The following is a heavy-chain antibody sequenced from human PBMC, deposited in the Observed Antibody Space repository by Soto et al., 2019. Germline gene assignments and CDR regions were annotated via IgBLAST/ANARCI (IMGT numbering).Heavy chain of an antibody. CDR3: ARSLNSYGVVYGMDV. CDR1: GYIFNNYW. V-gene: IGHV5-51*01. CDR2: IYPDDSDI. J-gene: IGHJ6*02. Sequence: PGESLKISCEGSGYIFNNYWIGWVRQMPGRGLEWMGIIYPDDSDIRYSPSFQGQVTISADKSISTAYLQWSSLKASDTAMYYCARSLNSYGVVYGMDVWGQGTTVTGSS. D-gene: IGHD5-18*01.